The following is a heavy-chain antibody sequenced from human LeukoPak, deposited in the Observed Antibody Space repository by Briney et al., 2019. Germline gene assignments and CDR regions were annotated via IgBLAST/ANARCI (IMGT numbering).Heavy chain of an antibody. Sequence: SETPSLTCAVYGGSFSDSYWGWIRQTPGKGPEWIGEINQSGSTNLNPSLKSRVTISVDTSRKQFSLKLRSVTAADTAVYYCARPAGVRGAHIDSWGQGTLVTVSS. CDR3: ARPAGVRGAHIDS. V-gene: IGHV4-34*01. J-gene: IGHJ4*02. CDR1: GGSFSDSY. CDR2: INQSGST. D-gene: IGHD3-10*01.